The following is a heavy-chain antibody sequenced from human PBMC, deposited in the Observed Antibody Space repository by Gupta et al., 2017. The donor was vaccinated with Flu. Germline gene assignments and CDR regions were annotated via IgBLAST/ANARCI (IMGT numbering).Heavy chain of an antibody. CDR3: AIALLNNWLDL. CDR2: DGGTT. Sequence: DGGTTSYAGTSKGRFTIFSDFAKNTLYLQMNSTVAEATAVYYCAIALLNNWLDLWGQGTMVTVSS. V-gene: IGHV3-74*01. D-gene: IGHD2-21*02. J-gene: IGHJ5*02.